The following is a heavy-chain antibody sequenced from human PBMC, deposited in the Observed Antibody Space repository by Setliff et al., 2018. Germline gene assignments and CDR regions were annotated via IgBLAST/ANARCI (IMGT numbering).Heavy chain of an antibody. CDR2: ISTSGNT. Sequence: SETLSLTCTVSGGSIINSYYWSWIRQPAGKGLEWIGRISTSGNTNYNPSLKRRVTVSLDTSKNQFSLKLTSMTAADTAVYYCARDQWVRSPPLYFSYSMDVWGQGTTVTVSS. D-gene: IGHD5-12*01. V-gene: IGHV4-4*07. J-gene: IGHJ6*02. CDR3: ARDQWVRSPPLYFSYSMDV. CDR1: GGSIINSYY.